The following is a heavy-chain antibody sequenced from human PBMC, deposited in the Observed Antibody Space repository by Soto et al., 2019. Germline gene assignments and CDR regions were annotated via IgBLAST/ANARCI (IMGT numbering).Heavy chain of an antibody. D-gene: IGHD3-16*01. CDR1: GFTFSSYG. Sequence: GGSLRLSCAASGFTFSSYGMHWVRQAPGKGLEWVAVISYDGSNKYYADSVKGRFTISRDNSKNTLYLQMNSLRAEDTAVYYCAKALYSGGSQYYDYFDYMDVWGKGTTVTVSS. V-gene: IGHV3-30*18. CDR2: ISYDGSNK. CDR3: AKALYSGGSQYYDYFDYMDV. J-gene: IGHJ6*03.